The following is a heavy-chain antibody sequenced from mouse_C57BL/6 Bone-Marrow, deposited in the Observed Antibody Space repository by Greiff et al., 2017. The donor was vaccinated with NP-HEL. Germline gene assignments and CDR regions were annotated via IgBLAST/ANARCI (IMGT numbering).Heavy chain of an antibody. V-gene: IGHV5-15*04. CDR2: ISNLAYSI. Sequence: EVKLVESGGGLVQPGGSLKLSCAASGFTFSDYGMAWVRQAPRKGPEWVAFISNLAYSIYYADTVTGRFTISRENAKNTLYLEMSSLRSEDTAMYYCARRGNGYDSYYFDYWGQGTTLTVSS. CDR1: GFTFSDYG. D-gene: IGHD2-2*01. J-gene: IGHJ2*01. CDR3: ARRGNGYDSYYFDY.